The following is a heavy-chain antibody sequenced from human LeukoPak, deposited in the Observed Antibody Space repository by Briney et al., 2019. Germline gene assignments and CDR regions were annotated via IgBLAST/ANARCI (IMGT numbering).Heavy chain of an antibody. D-gene: IGHD4-17*01. CDR2: IYYSGST. CDR3: ARYDYGDDRPMEFFDY. CDR1: GGSISSGGYY. J-gene: IGHJ4*01. V-gene: IGHV4-31*03. Sequence: PSETLSLTCTVSGGSISSGGYYWSWIRQHPGKGLEWIGYIYYSGSTYYNPSLKSRVTMSVDTSKSQFSLKLVSVTAADTAVYYCARYDYGDDRPMEFFDYWGHGSLVTVSS.